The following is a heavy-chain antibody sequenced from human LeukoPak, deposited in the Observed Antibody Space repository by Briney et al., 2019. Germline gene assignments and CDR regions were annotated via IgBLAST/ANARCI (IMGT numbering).Heavy chain of an antibody. J-gene: IGHJ3*02. CDR3: ARARAPVTRISSFDI. CDR2: ITSSGTYI. V-gene: IGHV3-21*01. Sequence: GGSLRLSCATSGFTFNNYNMNWVRQAPGRALEWVSSITSSGTYIFYADSVKGRFTISRDNSKNTLYLQMNSLRADDTAVYYCARARAPVTRISSFDIWGQGTMVTVSS. CDR1: GFTFNNYN. D-gene: IGHD4-17*01.